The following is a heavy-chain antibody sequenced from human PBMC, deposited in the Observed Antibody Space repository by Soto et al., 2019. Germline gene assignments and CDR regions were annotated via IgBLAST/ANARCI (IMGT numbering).Heavy chain of an antibody. J-gene: IGHJ5*02. CDR1: GGSISSGGYY. V-gene: IGHV4-31*03. D-gene: IGHD3-22*01. CDR3: ARDLGGNYYDSSGFNWFDP. Sequence: SETLSLTCTVSGGSISSGGYYWSWIRQHPGKGLEWIGYIYYSGSTYYNPSLKGRVTISVDTSKNQFSLKLSSVTAADTAVYYCARDLGGNYYDSSGFNWFDPWGQGTLVTVSS. CDR2: IYYSGST.